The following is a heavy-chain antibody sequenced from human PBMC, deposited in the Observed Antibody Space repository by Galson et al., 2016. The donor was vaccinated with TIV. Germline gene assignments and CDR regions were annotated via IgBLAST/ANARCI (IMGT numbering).Heavy chain of an antibody. Sequence: SLRLSCAASGFTFGSYGMHWVRQAPGKGLEWVAMISHDRSDKYYGDSVKGRFTISQDNSKNNLYLQMNSLTAADTAVYYCARDLYYYDSNGYNQGFDIWGQGTMVTVSS. CDR2: ISHDRSDK. CDR1: GFTFGSYG. J-gene: IGHJ3*02. D-gene: IGHD3-22*01. V-gene: IGHV3-33*01. CDR3: ARDLYYYDSNGYNQGFDI.